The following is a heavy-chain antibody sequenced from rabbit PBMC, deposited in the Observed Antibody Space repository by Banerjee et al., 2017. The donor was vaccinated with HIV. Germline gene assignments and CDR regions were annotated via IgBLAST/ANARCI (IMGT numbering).Heavy chain of an antibody. Sequence: QLKESGGGLVQPGGTLKLSCKASGFDFSSYYMTWVRQAPGKGLEWIGYIDPVFGSKYYASWVNGRFTISSHNAQNTLYLQLNSLTAADTASYFCARDLAGAIGWNFNLWGPGTLVTVS. D-gene: IGHD4-1*01. V-gene: IGHV1S7*01. CDR3: ARDLAGAIGWNFNL. J-gene: IGHJ4*01. CDR1: GFDFSSYY. CDR2: IDPVFGSK.